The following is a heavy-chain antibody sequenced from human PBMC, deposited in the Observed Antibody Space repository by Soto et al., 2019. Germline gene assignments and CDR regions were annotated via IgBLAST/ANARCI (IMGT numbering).Heavy chain of an antibody. V-gene: IGHV3-21*01. CDR1: GFTFSSYS. CDR3: ARDRWNCSSTSCYKNWFDP. CDR2: ISSRSSYI. J-gene: IGHJ5*02. D-gene: IGHD2-2*02. Sequence: PGGSLRLSCAASGFTFSSYSMNWVRQAPGKGLEWVSSISSRSSYIYYADSVKGRFTISIDNAKNSLYLQMNSLRAEDTAVYYCARDRWNCSSTSCYKNWFDPWGQGTLVPVSS.